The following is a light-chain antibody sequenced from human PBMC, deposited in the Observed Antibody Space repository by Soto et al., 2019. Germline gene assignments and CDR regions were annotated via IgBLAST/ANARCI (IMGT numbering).Light chain of an antibody. V-gene: IGLV1-47*02. CDR2: SNN. CDR3: AAWDDSLSGRV. J-gene: IGLJ1*01. Sequence: VLTQPPSASGTPGQRVTISCSGSSSNIGSNYVYWYQQLPGTAPKLLIYSNNQRPSGVPDRFSGSKSGTSASLAISGLRSEDEADYYCAAWDDSLSGRVFGTGTKVTVL. CDR1: SSNIGSNY.